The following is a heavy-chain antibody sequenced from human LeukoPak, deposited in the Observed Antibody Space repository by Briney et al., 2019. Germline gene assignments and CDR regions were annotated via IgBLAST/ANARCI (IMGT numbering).Heavy chain of an antibody. D-gene: IGHD3-3*01. Sequence: GGSLRLSCAASGFTFSSYAMHWVRQAPGKGLEYVSAISSNGGSTYYANSVKGRFTISRDNSKNTLYLQMGSLRAEDMAVYYCARVQGYYDFWSGPFDYWGQGTLVTVSS. J-gene: IGHJ4*02. CDR2: ISSNGGST. V-gene: IGHV3-64*01. CDR1: GFTFSSYA. CDR3: ARVQGYYDFWSGPFDY.